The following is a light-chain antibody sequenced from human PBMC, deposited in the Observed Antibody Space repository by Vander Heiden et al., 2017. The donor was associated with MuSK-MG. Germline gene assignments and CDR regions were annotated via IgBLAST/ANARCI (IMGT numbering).Light chain of an antibody. CDR1: QSISSY. V-gene: IGKV1-39*01. CDR3: QQSDSTHLT. Sequence: DIQMTQSPSSLSASVGDRVTITCRASQSISSYLNWYQQKPGKAPKLLIYAASSLQSGVPSRFSGSGSGTDFTLTISRLQPEDFATYYSQQSDSTHLTFGGGTKVEIK. J-gene: IGKJ4*01. CDR2: AAS.